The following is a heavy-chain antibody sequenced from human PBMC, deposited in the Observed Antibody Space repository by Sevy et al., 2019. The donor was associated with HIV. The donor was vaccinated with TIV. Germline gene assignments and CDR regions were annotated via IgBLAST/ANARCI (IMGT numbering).Heavy chain of an antibody. CDR2: ISTYNGEK. J-gene: IGHJ5*02. CDR1: GYIFNTNG. V-gene: IGHV1-18*01. Sequence: ASVKVSCQPSGYIFNTNGIAWVRQAPGQGLEWMGWISTYNGEKAFAPRFQDRVTLTTDTSTSTAYMELRNVRSDDTAMYYAARDPNILRHAETDSWLEPWGQGTLVTVSS. CDR3: ARDPNILRHAETDSWLEP.